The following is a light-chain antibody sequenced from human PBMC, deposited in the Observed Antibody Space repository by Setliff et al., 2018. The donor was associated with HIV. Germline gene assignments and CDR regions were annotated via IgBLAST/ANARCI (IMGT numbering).Light chain of an antibody. CDR1: SSDVGGYNY. J-gene: IGLJ1*01. CDR3: SSYTSSFYV. CDR2: DVS. V-gene: IGLV2-14*01. Sequence: QSVPTQPASVSGSPGQSITISCTGTSSDVGGYNYVSWYQQHPGKAPKLMIYDVSKRPSGVSNRFSGSKSGNTASLTISGLQAEDEADYYCSSYTSSFYVFGTGTRSPS.